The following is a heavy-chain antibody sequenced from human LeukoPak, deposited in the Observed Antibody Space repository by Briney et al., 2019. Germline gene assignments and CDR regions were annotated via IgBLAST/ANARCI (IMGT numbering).Heavy chain of an antibody. CDR3: ARGTTGSFDL. CDR1: GGSISSYY. J-gene: IGHJ2*01. Sequence: SETLSLTCSVSGGSISSYYWSWIRQPPGKGLEWIGYIYYGGSTNYNPSLKSRVTISVDTSKNQFSLKLSSVTAADTAVYYCARGTTGSFDLWGRGTLVTVSS. D-gene: IGHD1-14*01. V-gene: IGHV4-59*12. CDR2: IYYGGST.